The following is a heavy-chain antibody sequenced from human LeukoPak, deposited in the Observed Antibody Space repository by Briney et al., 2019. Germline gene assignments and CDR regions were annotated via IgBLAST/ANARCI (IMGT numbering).Heavy chain of an antibody. J-gene: IGHJ4*02. D-gene: IGHD6-13*01. V-gene: IGHV3-49*04. CDR2: IRSKAYGGTT. CDR1: GFNFGDND. Sequence: GESLKISCTASGFNFGDNDMSWVRQGPGKGLEWVGFIRSKAYGGTTEHAASVKGRFTISRDDSKSIAYLQMNSLKTEDTAVYYCTRDIAHEGFDHWGQGTLVTVSS. CDR3: TRDIAHEGFDH.